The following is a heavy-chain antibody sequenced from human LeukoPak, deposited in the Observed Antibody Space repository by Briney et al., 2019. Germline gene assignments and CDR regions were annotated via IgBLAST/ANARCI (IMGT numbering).Heavy chain of an antibody. V-gene: IGHV4-4*07. D-gene: IGHD3-3*01. CDR1: GGSISSYY. Sequence: PSETLSLTCTVPGGSISSYYWSWIRQPAGKGLEWIGRIYTSGRTNYNPSLKSRVTMSVDTSKNQFSLKLSSVTAADTAVYYCARDGPFWSGYYNYYYGMDFWGQGTTVTVSS. J-gene: IGHJ6*02. CDR3: ARDGPFWSGYYNYYYGMDF. CDR2: IYTSGRT.